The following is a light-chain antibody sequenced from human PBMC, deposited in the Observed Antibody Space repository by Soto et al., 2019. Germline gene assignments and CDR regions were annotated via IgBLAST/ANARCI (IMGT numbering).Light chain of an antibody. CDR2: DVT. J-gene: IGLJ2*01. Sequence: QSALTQPASVSGSPGQSITISCTGTSSDVGRYNYISWYQQHPGKAPKLMIYDVTNRPSGITNRFSGSKSGNTASLTISGLQAEDEADYFCRSFTTTSTPVVFGGGTKLTVL. CDR1: SSDVGRYNY. V-gene: IGLV2-14*01. CDR3: RSFTTTSTPVV.